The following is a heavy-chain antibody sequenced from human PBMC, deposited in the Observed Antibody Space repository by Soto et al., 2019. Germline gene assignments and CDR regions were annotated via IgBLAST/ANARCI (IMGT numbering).Heavy chain of an antibody. D-gene: IGHD4-4*01. J-gene: IGHJ5*02. CDR3: VRHRNSRACWYWVDP. V-gene: IGHV4-39*01. Sequence: SETLSLTCTVSNGSISSRDYYWGWIRQPPGKGLEWITTIYYSGSLYYNPSIKCLISIPVDTSKNHFSLKLSSVTAADTAVYYCVRHRNSRACWYWVDPWGQGTLVTVSS. CDR2: IYYSGSL. CDR1: NGSISSRDYY.